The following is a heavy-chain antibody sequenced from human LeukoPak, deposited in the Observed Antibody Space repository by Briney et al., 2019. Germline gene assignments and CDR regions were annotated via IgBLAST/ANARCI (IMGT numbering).Heavy chain of an antibody. CDR3: ARDSGYYYDSSGALLNPYYGMDV. CDR2: ISYDGSNK. J-gene: IGHJ6*02. V-gene: IGHV3-30-3*01. Sequence: GGSLRLSCAASGLTFSSYAMHWVRQAPGKGLEWVAVISYDGSNKYYADSVKGRFTISRDNSKNTLYLQMNSLRAEDTAVYYCARDSGYYYDSSGALLNPYYGMDVWGQGTTVTVSS. CDR1: GLTFSSYA. D-gene: IGHD3-22*01.